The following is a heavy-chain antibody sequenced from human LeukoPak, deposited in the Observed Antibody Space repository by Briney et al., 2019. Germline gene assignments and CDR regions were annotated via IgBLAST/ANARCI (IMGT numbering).Heavy chain of an antibody. J-gene: IGHJ6*03. CDR1: GFAFSNYY. CDR3: ARDHIDLDMDV. V-gene: IGHV3-74*03. CDR2: IGTDETSR. Sequence: PGGSLRLSCVASGFAFSNYYMHWVRQTPGKGLVWVPRIGTDETSRTYADSVKGRFTISRDNAKNTLFLQMNSLRADDTAVYYCARDHIDLDMDVWGKGTTVTVSS.